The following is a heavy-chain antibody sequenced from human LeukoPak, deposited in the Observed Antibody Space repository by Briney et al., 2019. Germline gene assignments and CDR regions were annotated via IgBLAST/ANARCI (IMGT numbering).Heavy chain of an antibody. CDR2: IIPIFGTA. Sequence: SVKVSCKASGGTFSSYAISWVRQAPGQGLEWMGGIIPIFGTANYAQKFQGRVTITADESTSTAYMELSSLRSEDTAVYYCARREGYCSSTSCCAPFDYWGQGTLVTVSS. J-gene: IGHJ4*02. V-gene: IGHV1-69*13. CDR1: GGTFSSYA. D-gene: IGHD2-2*01. CDR3: ARREGYCSSTSCCAPFDY.